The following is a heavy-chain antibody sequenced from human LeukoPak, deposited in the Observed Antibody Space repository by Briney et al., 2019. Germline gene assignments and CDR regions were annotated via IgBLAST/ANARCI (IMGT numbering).Heavy chain of an antibody. J-gene: IGHJ6*02. CDR2: IRSKAYGGTT. Sequence: PGRSLRLSCTASGFTFGDYAMSWFRQAPGKGLEWVGFIRSKAYGGTTEYAASVKGRFTISRDDSKSIAYLQMNSLKTEDTAVYYCTRVYSSSWYWYYYYGMDVWGQGTTVTVSS. CDR1: GFTFGDYA. CDR3: TRVYSSSWYWYYYYGMDV. V-gene: IGHV3-49*03. D-gene: IGHD6-13*01.